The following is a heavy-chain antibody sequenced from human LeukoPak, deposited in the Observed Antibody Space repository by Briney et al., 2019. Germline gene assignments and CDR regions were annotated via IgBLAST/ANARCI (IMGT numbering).Heavy chain of an antibody. CDR2: INPNSGGT. CDR3: AREDYYGSGSFSNWFDP. D-gene: IGHD3-10*01. Sequence: ASVKVSCKASEYTFTGYYMHWVRQAPGQGLEWMGWINPNSGGTKYAQKFQGRFTMTRDTSISTAYMELSSLGYDDTAVYYCAREDYYGSGSFSNWFDPWGQGTLVTVSS. V-gene: IGHV1-2*02. J-gene: IGHJ5*02. CDR1: EYTFTGYY.